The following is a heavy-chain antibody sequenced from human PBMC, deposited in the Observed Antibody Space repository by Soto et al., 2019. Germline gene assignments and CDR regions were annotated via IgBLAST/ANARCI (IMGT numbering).Heavy chain of an antibody. CDR1: EVTFSTYP. CDR3: ARGDSDFWGAYPEIHFFDY. CDR2: ISYDETNK. V-gene: IGHV3-30-3*01. Sequence: PGGSLRLDCAASEVTFSTYPMHWVRRAPGKGLEWVAVISYDETNKYYADSVKGRFTISRDNSKNTLYLQMNNLRADDTAVYYCARGDSDFWGAYPEIHFFDYWGHGTLVTVSS. D-gene: IGHD3-3*01. J-gene: IGHJ4*01.